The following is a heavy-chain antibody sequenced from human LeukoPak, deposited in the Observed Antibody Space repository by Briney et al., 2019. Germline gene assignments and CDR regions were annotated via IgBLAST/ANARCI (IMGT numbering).Heavy chain of an antibody. V-gene: IGHV3-23*01. CDR1: GFTSIAYA. CDR2: ISGGGVTT. CDR3: ARRNAMDV. J-gene: IGHJ6*02. Sequence: PGGSLRLSCVGSGFTSIAYALTWARQAPGKGLEWVSGISGGGVTTYYADSVKGRFTISRDDAKSSLYLQMNSLRAEDTAVYYCARRNAMDVWGQGTTVIVFS.